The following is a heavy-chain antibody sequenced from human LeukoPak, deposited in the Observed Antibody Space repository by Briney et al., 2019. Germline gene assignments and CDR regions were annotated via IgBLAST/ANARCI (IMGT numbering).Heavy chain of an antibody. CDR1: GIIFSTYA. Sequence: GGPLRLSCELSGIIFSTYAMNWVRQAPGKGLEWISYISGSSSGSTSIIHYADSVKGRFTISRDNAKNSLHLQMDSLSAEDTAVYFCGRDFWSGYYTEDWGQGALVIVSS. D-gene: IGHD3-3*01. V-gene: IGHV3-48*04. CDR3: GRDFWSGYYTED. J-gene: IGHJ4*02. CDR2: ISGSSSGSTSII.